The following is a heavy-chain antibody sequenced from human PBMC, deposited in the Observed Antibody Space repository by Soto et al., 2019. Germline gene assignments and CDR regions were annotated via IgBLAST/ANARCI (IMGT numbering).Heavy chain of an antibody. D-gene: IGHD5-12*01. V-gene: IGHV4-30-2*01. CDR1: GGSISSGGYS. CDR3: ATALVATMTESWFDP. CDR2: IYHSGNT. J-gene: IGHJ5*02. Sequence: QLQLQESGSGLVKPSQTLSLTCAVSGGSISSGGYSWSWIRQPPGKGLEWIGYIYHSGNTFYNPSLKSRVTLSVDRSKHQFSLKVTSVTAADTAVYYCATALVATMTESWFDPWGQGTLVTVSS.